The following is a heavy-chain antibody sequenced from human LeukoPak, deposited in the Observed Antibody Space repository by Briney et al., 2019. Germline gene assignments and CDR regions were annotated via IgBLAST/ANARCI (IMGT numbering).Heavy chain of an antibody. CDR1: GFTFSSYA. V-gene: IGHV3-23*01. CDR2: ISGSGGST. D-gene: IGHD3-16*01. J-gene: IGHJ4*02. Sequence: AGGSLRLSCAASGFTFSSYAMSWVRQAPGKGLVWVSAISGSGGSTYYADSVKGRFTISRDNSKNTLYLQMNSLRAEDTAVYYCAKDGLRELWPVGHWGQGTLVTVSS. CDR3: AKDGLRELWPVGH.